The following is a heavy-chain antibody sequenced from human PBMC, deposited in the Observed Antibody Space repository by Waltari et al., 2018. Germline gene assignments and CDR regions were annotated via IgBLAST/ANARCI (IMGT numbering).Heavy chain of an antibody. Sequence: QVQLQQWGEGLLKPSETLSLSCAVYGGSFSGYYWSWTGQPPGKGLEWIGEINHSVSTNYNPSLKSRVTISVDTSKNQFSLKLSSVTAADTAVYYCARLTYYYDSSGYYLYPPSDYWGQGTLVTVSS. CDR2: INHSVST. V-gene: IGHV4-34*01. J-gene: IGHJ4*02. CDR3: ARLTYYYDSSGYYLYPPSDY. D-gene: IGHD3-22*01. CDR1: GGSFSGYY.